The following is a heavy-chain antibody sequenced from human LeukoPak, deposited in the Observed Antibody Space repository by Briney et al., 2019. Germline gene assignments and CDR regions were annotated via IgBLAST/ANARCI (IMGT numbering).Heavy chain of an antibody. CDR1: GFTFRNYG. V-gene: IGHV3-30*18. D-gene: IGHD4-17*01. CDR2: ISNDGSNK. Sequence: GRSLRLSCAASGFTFRNYGMHCVRQAPGKGLEWGTVISNDGSNKYYAVSVKGRFTISRDNSKNTLYLQMKSLRAEDTAVYYCAKDRPVRDYGDYIFPDAFDIWGQGTMVTVSS. CDR3: AKDRPVRDYGDYIFPDAFDI. J-gene: IGHJ3*02.